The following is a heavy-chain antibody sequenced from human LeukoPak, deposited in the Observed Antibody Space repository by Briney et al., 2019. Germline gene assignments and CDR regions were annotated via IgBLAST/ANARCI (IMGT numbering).Heavy chain of an antibody. CDR1: GGTFSSYA. CDR3: ARDSGSSGYALYFDY. Sequence: SVKVSCKASGGTFSSYAISWVRQAPGQGLEWMGGIIPIFGTANYAQKFQGRVTITADESTSTAYMELSSLRSEDTAVYYCARDSGSSGYALYFDYWGQGTLVTVSS. D-gene: IGHD6-19*01. V-gene: IGHV1-69*01. CDR2: IIPIFGTA. J-gene: IGHJ4*02.